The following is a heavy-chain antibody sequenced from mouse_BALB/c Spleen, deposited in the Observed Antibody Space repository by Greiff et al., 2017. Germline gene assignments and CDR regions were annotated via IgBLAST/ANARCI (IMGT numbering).Heavy chain of an antibody. CDR1: GFTFSSFG. V-gene: IGHV5-17*02. D-gene: IGHD4-1*01. CDR2: ISSGSSTI. Sequence: DVQLVESGGGLVQPGGSRKLSCAASGFTFSSFGMHWVRQAPEKGLEWVAYISSGSSTIYYADTVKGRFTISRDNPKNTLFLQMTSLRSEDTAMYYCAKPLTVSYAMDYWGQGTSVTVSS. CDR3: AKPLTVSYAMDY. J-gene: IGHJ4*01.